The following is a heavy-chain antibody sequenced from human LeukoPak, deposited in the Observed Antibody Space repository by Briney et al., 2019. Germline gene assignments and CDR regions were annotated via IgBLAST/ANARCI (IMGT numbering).Heavy chain of an antibody. CDR1: GFTFSSYD. CDR3: ARGYCSGGSCYPPNDKFDY. CDR2: IGTAGDP. V-gene: IGHV3-13*05. J-gene: IGHJ4*02. Sequence: GGSLRLSCAASGFTFSSYDMHWVRQATGKGLEWVSAIGTAGDPYYPGSVKGRFTISRENAKNSLYLQMNSLRAGDTAVYYCARGYCSGGSCYPPNDKFDYWDQGTLVTVSS. D-gene: IGHD2-15*01.